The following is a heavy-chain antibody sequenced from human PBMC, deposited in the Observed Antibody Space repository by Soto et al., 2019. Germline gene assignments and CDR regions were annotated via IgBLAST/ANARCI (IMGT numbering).Heavy chain of an antibody. CDR1: GFTFSSYS. CDR2: ISSSSSYI. J-gene: IGHJ6*03. D-gene: IGHD2-2*01. CDR3: ARGYCSSTSCPYYYYYYMDV. Sequence: VQLVESGGGLVKPGGSLRLSCAASGFTFSSYSMNWVRQAPGKGLEWVSSISSSSSYIYYADSVKGRFTIPRDNANHSLYLQMNSLRAEDTAVYYCARGYCSSTSCPYYYYYYMDVWGKGTTVTVSS. V-gene: IGHV3-21*01.